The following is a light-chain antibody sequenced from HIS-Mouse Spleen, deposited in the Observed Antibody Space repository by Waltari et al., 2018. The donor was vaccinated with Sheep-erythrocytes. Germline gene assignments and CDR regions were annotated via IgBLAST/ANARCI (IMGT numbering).Light chain of an antibody. CDR1: SSYVGGYHY. CDR3: CSYAGSYNHV. Sequence: QSALTQPRSVSGPPGQSVTISCTGTSSYVGGYHYVPCYQQHPGKAPKLMIYDVSKRPAGVPDRFSGSKSGNTASLTISGLQAEDEADYYCCSYAGSYNHVFATGTKVTVL. J-gene: IGLJ1*01. V-gene: IGLV2-11*01. CDR2: DVS.